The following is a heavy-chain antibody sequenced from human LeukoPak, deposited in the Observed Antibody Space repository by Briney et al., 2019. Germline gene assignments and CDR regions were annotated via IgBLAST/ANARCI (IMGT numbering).Heavy chain of an antibody. CDR3: ATVRTIYDDSSGYYYY. Sequence: SVKVSCKASGGTFSSYAISWVRQAPGQGLEWMGGIIPIFGTANYAQKFQGRVTMAEDTSTDTAYMELSSLRSEDTAVYYCATVRTIYDDSSGYYYYWGQGTLVTVSS. V-gene: IGHV1-69*06. D-gene: IGHD3-22*01. J-gene: IGHJ4*02. CDR2: IIPIFGTA. CDR1: GGTFSSYA.